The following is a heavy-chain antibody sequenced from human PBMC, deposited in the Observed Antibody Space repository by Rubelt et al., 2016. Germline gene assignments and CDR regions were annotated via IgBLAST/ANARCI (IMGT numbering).Heavy chain of an antibody. CDR1: GYTFTSYA. V-gene: IGHV1-3*01. Sequence: QVQLVQSGAEVKKPGASVKVSCKASGYTFTSYAMHWVRQAPGQRLEWMGWIHDGNGNTKYSKKFQGRLTLTRETSASTAYMELSSLRSEDTAVYYCARSKDTAMVTDADWYFDLWGRGTLVTVSS. J-gene: IGHJ2*01. CDR3: ARSKDTAMVTDADWYFDL. CDR2: IHDGNGNT. D-gene: IGHD5-18*01.